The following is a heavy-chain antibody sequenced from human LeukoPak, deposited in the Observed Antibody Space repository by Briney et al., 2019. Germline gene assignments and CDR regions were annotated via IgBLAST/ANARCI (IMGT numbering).Heavy chain of an antibody. CDR1: GGSISSYY. CDR2: IYHSGST. D-gene: IGHD6-19*01. J-gene: IGHJ4*02. CDR3: ARVRSGWYLGYFDY. Sequence: PSETLSLTCTVSGGSISSYYWSWIRQPPGKGLEWIGYIYHSGSTNYNPSLKSRVTISVDTSKNQFSLKLSSVTAADTAVYYCARVRSGWYLGYFDYWGQGTLVTVSS. V-gene: IGHV4-59*01.